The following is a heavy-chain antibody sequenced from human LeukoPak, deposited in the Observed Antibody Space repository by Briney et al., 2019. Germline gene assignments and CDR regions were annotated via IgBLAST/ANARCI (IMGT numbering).Heavy chain of an antibody. CDR1: NFTFSRYW. V-gene: IGHV3-74*01. D-gene: IGHD3-10*01. CDR3: GRDAGWGYYGSGSYYHFDY. J-gene: IGHJ4*02. Sequence: GGSLRLSCAASNFTFSRYWMHWVRQAPGKGLVWVSLITSDGSSTSYADFVKGRFTISRDNAKNTLYLQMNSLRAEDTAVYYCGRDAGWGYYGSGSYYHFDYWGQGTLVTVSS. CDR2: ITSDGSST.